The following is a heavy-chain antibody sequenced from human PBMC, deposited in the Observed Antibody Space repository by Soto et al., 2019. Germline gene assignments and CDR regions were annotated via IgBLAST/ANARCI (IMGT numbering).Heavy chain of an antibody. J-gene: IGHJ4*02. CDR3: ARDPRGAYSSSYNGIDY. V-gene: IGHV4-39*02. Sequence: SETLSLTCTVTGGSISSSNYFWGWIRQSPVKGLEWIGSCHNSGVTYYNPSLKSRATVDMSKNQISLKLSSVTAADTALYYCARDPRGAYSSSYNGIDYWGQGTLVTVS. D-gene: IGHD6-13*01. CDR2: CHNSGVT. CDR1: GGSISSSNYF.